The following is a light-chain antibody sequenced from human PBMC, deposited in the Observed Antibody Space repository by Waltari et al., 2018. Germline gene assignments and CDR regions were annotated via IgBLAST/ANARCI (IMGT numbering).Light chain of an antibody. CDR2: EAT. CDR3: CSYTGSSTSYG. CDR1: STDLASYTL. J-gene: IGLJ1*01. Sequence: QSALSQPASVSGSPGQSLTIPCPGASTDLASYTLVAWYQHHPNSAPKLIIYEATKRPSGISHRFSGAKSGATASLRISGLQADDEADYYCCSYTGSSTSYGCGGGTKVTVL. V-gene: IGLV2-23*01.